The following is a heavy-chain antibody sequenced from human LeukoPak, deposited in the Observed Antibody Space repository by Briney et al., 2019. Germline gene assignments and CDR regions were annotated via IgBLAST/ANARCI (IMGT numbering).Heavy chain of an antibody. D-gene: IGHD3-22*01. V-gene: IGHV4-59*08. CDR1: GGSIGSYY. J-gene: IGHJ3*02. CDR2: IYYSGST. CDR3: ARGYYYDIGRQSFDI. Sequence: SETLSLTCTVSGGSIGSYYWSWIRQPPGKGLEWIGYIYYSGSTNYNPSLKSRVTISLDTSNNQFSLRLSSVTAADTAVYYCARGYYYDIGRQSFDIWGQGTMVTVSS.